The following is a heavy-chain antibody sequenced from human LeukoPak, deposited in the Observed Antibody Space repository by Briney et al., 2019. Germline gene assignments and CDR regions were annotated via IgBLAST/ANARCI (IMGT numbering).Heavy chain of an antibody. Sequence: TGGSLRLSCAASGFTFSSYWMHWVRQAPGKGLVWVSRINSEGSSTCYADSVKGRFTISRDNAKNTVYLQMNSLRAEDTAVYYCARESNFGYYDFWSGGMVIPSDFDYWGQGTLVTVSS. V-gene: IGHV3-74*01. CDR2: INSEGSST. J-gene: IGHJ4*02. CDR1: GFTFSSYW. D-gene: IGHD3-3*01. CDR3: ARESNFGYYDFWSGGMVIPSDFDY.